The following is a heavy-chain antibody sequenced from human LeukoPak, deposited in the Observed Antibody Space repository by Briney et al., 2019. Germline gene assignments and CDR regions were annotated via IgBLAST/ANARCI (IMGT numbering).Heavy chain of an antibody. CDR1: GYTFTGYY. J-gene: IGHJ4*02. V-gene: IGHV1-2*02. Sequence: ASVKVSCKASGYTFTGYYMHWVRQAPGQGPEWMGWINPNSGGTNYAQKFQGRVTMTRDTSISTAYMELSRLRSDDTAVYYCARGSAISRDGYNRGPPGYWGQGTLVTVSS. D-gene: IGHD5-24*01. CDR3: ARGSAISRDGYNRGPPGY. CDR2: INPNSGGT.